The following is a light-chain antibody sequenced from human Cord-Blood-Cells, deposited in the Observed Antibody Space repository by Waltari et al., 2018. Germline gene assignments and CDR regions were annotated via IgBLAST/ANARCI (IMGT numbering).Light chain of an antibody. J-gene: IGKJ2*01. Sequence: VMTQAPLSLPVTPQGPASISSRSSQSLLDSDEGNTYLDWYLQKPGQCPQLLLCTLSYRAPGVPDRFSGSGSGTDFTLKITRVEAADVGVYYCTQRIDFPYTFGRGSKLVI. V-gene: IGKV2-40*01. CDR1: QSLLDSDEGNTY. CDR3: TQRIDFPYT. CDR2: TLS.